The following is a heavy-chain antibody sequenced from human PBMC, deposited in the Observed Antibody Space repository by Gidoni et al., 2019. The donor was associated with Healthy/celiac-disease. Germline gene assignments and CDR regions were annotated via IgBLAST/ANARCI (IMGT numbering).Heavy chain of an antibody. CDR3: ARHGGDIVVVPVKGRLDV. CDR2: IKQDGSEK. V-gene: IGHV3-7*03. CDR1: GFTFSSYW. D-gene: IGHD2-2*01. J-gene: IGHJ6*02. Sequence: EVQLVESGGGLVQPGGSLRLSCAASGFTFSSYWMSWVRQARGKGLEWVANIKQDGSEKYYVDSVKGRFTISRDNAKNSLYLQMNSLRAEDTAVYYCARHGGDIVVVPVKGRLDVWGQGTTVTVSS.